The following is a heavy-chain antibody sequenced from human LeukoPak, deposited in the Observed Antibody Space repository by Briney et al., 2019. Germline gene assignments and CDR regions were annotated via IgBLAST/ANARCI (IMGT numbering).Heavy chain of an antibody. CDR3: ARGTIAAAGYYYFDY. J-gene: IGHJ4*02. CDR1: GFTFSSYR. V-gene: IGHV3-7*04. D-gene: IGHD6-13*01. Sequence: GGSLRLSCAASGFTFSSYRMSWVRQAPGKGLEWVANIKQDGSEKYYVDSVKGRFTISRDNAKNSLYLQMNSLRAEDTAVYYCARGTIAAAGYYYFDYGGQGTQVTVSS. CDR2: IKQDGSEK.